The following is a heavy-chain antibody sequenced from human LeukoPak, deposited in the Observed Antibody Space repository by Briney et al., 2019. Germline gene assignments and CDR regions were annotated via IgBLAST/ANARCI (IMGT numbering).Heavy chain of an antibody. J-gene: IGHJ4*02. D-gene: IGHD3-10*01. CDR3: VRDRWFGDQGPGYFDS. Sequence: ASVKVSCKASGYTFTSYDINWVRQATGQGLEWMGWMNPNSGNTGYAQKFQGRVTMTRNTSISTAYMELSSLRVEDTAVYYCVRDRWFGDQGPGYFDSWGQGTLVTVSS. V-gene: IGHV1-8*01. CDR1: GYTFTSYD. CDR2: MNPNSGNT.